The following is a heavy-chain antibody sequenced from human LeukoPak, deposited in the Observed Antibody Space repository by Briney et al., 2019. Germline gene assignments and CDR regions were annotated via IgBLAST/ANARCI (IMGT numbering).Heavy chain of an antibody. CDR2: MNPNNGNT. V-gene: IGHV1-8*01. J-gene: IGHJ5*02. Sequence: ASVKVSCKASGFTFTSYDINWVRQASGQGLEWMGWMNPNNGNTGYAQKFQGRVTLTRDTSISTAYMELRGLRSEDTAVYYCVRDGEGVAISVNYWFDPWGQGTLVTVSS. CDR1: GFTFTSYD. CDR3: VRDGEGVAISVNYWFDP. D-gene: IGHD3-10*01.